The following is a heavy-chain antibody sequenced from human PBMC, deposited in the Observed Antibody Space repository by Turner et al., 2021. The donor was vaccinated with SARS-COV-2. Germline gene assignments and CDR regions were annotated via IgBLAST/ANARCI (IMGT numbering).Heavy chain of an antibody. CDR2: KSYDGRNK. CDR3: AKSEGRRWLQLSDYYYGMDV. J-gene: IGHJ6*02. D-gene: IGHD5-12*01. V-gene: IGHV3-30*18. CDR1: GFPFSGYG. Sequence: QVQLVASGACLVQPGRFLRLSCAASGFPFSGYGIHLFRQARGKGLEGVAVKSYDGRNKYYADDEKGRFTIYRDNSKNTLYLQMNSMRAEDTAVYYCAKSEGRRWLQLSDYYYGMDVWGQGTTVTVSS.